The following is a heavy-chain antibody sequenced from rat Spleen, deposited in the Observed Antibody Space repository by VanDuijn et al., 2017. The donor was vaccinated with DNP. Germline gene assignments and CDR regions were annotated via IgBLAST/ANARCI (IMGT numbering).Heavy chain of an antibody. V-gene: IGHV5S11*01. Sequence: EVQLVESGGGLVQPGRSMKLSCAASGFTFSNYYMAWVRQAPTKGLELVAYISYFGDNTYSGDSVKGRFTISRDNAKSTLYLQMNSLRSEETASYYCARGGRSYFDYWGQGVMVTVSS. J-gene: IGHJ2*01. CDR1: GFTFSNYY. D-gene: IGHD1-11*01. CDR2: ISYFGDNT. CDR3: ARGGRSYFDY.